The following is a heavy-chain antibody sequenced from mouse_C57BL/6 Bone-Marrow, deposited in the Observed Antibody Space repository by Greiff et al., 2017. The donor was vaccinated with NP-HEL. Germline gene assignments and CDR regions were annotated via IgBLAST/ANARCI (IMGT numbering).Heavy chain of an antibody. CDR1: GYSFTDYN. CDR3: AIPYYSNPCYFDY. J-gene: IGHJ2*01. Sequence: VQLQQSGPELVKPGASVKISCKASGYSFTDYNMNWVKQSNGKSLEWVGVINPNYGTTSYNQKFKGKATLTVDQSSSTAYMQLNSLTSKDSAVYYCAIPYYSNPCYFDYWGQGTTLTVSS. V-gene: IGHV1-39*01. D-gene: IGHD2-5*01. CDR2: INPNYGTT.